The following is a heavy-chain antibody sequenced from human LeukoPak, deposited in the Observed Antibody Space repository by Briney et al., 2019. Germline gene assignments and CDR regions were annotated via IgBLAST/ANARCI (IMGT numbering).Heavy chain of an antibody. V-gene: IGHV3-23*01. CDR2: ISGSGGST. J-gene: IGHJ4*02. D-gene: IGHD3-22*01. CDR1: GFTFSSYA. Sequence: AGGSLRLSCAASGFTFSSYAMSWVRQAPGKGLEWVSGISGSGGSTYYADSVKGRFTISRDNSKNTLYLQMNSLRPEDTAVYYCARDPTHDYYDSSGVSFDYWGQGTLVIVSS. CDR3: ARDPTHDYYDSSGVSFDY.